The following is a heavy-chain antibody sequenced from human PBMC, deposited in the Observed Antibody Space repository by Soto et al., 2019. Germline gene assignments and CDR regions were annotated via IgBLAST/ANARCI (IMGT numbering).Heavy chain of an antibody. Sequence: QVQLVEAGGGVGQPGRSLRLSCAASGFTFSTYGIHWVRQAPGKGLEWVAVIWYDGSNKYYADSVKGRFTISRDNSKNKLYLQMDSLTAEDTAVYYCARAVGPYDYGGQGTLVTVST. D-gene: IGHD1-26*01. J-gene: IGHJ4*02. CDR2: IWYDGSNK. CDR3: ARAVGPYDY. CDR1: GFTFSTYG. V-gene: IGHV3-33*01.